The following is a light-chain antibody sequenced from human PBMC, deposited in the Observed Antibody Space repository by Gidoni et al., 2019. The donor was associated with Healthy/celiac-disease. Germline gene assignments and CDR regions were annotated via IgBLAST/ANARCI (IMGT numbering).Light chain of an antibody. Sequence: EIVLTQSPATLSLSPGERATLSCRASQSVSSYLAWYQQKPGQAHRLLIYDASNRATGIPARFSGSGSGTDFTLTIISLEPEDFAVYYCQQRSNWPLTFGQGTKLEIK. CDR3: QQRSNWPLT. J-gene: IGKJ2*01. CDR2: DAS. CDR1: QSVSSY. V-gene: IGKV3-11*01.